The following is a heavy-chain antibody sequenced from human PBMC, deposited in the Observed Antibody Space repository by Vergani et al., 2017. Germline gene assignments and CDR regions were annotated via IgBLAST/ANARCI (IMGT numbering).Heavy chain of an antibody. CDR1: GFTVSSNY. CDR2: IYSGGST. J-gene: IGHJ6*02. V-gene: IGHV3-53*04. CDR3: AREGFAGDYVDLYGMDV. Sequence: EVQLVESGGGLVQPGGSLRLSCAASGFTVSSNYMSWVRQAPGKGLEWVSVIYSGGSTYYADSVKGRFTISRHNSKNKLYLKMNSLRAEDTAVYYCAREGFAGDYVDLYGMDVWGQGTTVTVSS. D-gene: IGHD4-17*01.